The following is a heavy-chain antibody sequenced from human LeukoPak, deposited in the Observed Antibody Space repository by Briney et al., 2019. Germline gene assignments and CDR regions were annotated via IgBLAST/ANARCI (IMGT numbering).Heavy chain of an antibody. J-gene: IGHJ4*02. V-gene: IGHV4-39*01. CDR1: GDSIGTNTYY. Sequence: SETLSLTCTVSGDSIGTNTYYWTWIRQPPGKGLEWIASIYHSGTSYYNPSLKSRVTISVDRSKNQFSLKLSSVSAADTAVYYCARQKRLYCSSTSCYSFDYWGQGTLVTASS. CDR2: IYHSGTS. CDR3: ARQKRLYCSSTSCYSFDY. D-gene: IGHD2-2*01.